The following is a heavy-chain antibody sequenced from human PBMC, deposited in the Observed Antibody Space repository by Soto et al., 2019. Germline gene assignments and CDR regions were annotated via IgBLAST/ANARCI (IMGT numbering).Heavy chain of an antibody. CDR2: ISPYTGNT. D-gene: IGHD3-16*01. Sequence: QVQLVQSGDEVKKPGASVKVSCKASGYIFVNYGIAWVRQAPRQGLEWMGWISPYTGNTHSASKVQGRLTMTTDTSTRTDYMDLASRTSYVTAVYYCVMVDNYVTPTQQDVWGQGTTVTVSS. CDR3: VMVDNYVTPTQQDV. J-gene: IGHJ6*02. CDR1: GYIFVNYG. V-gene: IGHV1-18*01.